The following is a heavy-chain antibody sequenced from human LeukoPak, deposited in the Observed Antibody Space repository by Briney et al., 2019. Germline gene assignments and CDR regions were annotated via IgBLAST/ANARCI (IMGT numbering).Heavy chain of an antibody. CDR3: TRDLSAYCSSTSCYNWFDP. V-gene: IGHV3-49*04. CDR2: IRSKAYGGTT. CDR1: GFTFGDYA. J-gene: IGHJ5*02. D-gene: IGHD2-2*01. Sequence: PGRSLRLSCTASGFTFGDYAMSWVRQAPGKGLEWVGFIRSKAYGGTTEYAASVKGRFTISRDDSKSIAYLRMNSLKTEDTAVYYCTRDLSAYCSSTSCYNWFDPWGQGTLVTVSS.